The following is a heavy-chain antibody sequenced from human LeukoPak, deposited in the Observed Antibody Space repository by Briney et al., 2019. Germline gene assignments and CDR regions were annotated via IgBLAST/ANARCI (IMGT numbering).Heavy chain of an antibody. J-gene: IGHJ3*02. CDR1: GGSISSGSYY. V-gene: IGHV4-61*02. CDR3: ARGNYDFWSGQHAFDI. D-gene: IGHD3-3*01. CDR2: IYTSGST. Sequence: SQTLSLTXTVSGGSISSGSYYWSWIRQPAGKGLEWIGRIYTSGSTNYNPSLKSRVTISADTSKNLFSLRLSSITAADTAIYYCARGNYDFWSGQHAFDIWGQRTMVTVSS.